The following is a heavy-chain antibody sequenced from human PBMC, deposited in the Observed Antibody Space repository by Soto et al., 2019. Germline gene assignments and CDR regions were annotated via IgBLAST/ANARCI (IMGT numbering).Heavy chain of an antibody. D-gene: IGHD3-10*01. J-gene: IGHJ3*02. CDR2: INDGDDSK. CDR3: AKQFGDDAFDI. Sequence: PGGSLRLSCAVSGFLFRSSPMSWVRQAPGKGLEWVAVINDGDDSKHYADSVRGRFTIIRDNSKNTLYLQMNSLRAEDTAVYYCAKQFGDDAFDIWGQGTMVTVSS. V-gene: IGHV3-23*01. CDR1: GFLFRSSP.